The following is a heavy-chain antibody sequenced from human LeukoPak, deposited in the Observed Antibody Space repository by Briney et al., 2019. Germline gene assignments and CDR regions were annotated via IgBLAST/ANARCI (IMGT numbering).Heavy chain of an antibody. J-gene: IGHJ6*02. V-gene: IGHV1-18*01. CDR1: GYTFTSYG. CDR3: ARDLRGYSYGFYYYYYGMDV. D-gene: IGHD5-18*01. Sequence: ASVKVSCKASGYTFTSYGISWVRQAPGQGLEWMGWISAYNGNTNYAQKLQGRVTMTTDTSTSTAYVELRSLRSDDTAVYYCARDLRGYSYGFYYYYYGMDVWGQGTTVTVSS. CDR2: ISAYNGNT.